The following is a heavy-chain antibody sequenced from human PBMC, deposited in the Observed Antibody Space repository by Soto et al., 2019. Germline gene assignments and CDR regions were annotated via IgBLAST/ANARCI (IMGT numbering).Heavy chain of an antibody. J-gene: IGHJ4*02. CDR2: FDPEDGET. Sequence: ASVKVSCKVSGYTLPELSMHLVRQAPGKRLEWMGGFDPEDGETIYAQKFQGRVTMTEDTSTSTAYMELRSLRSDDTAVYYCARVCNSYGKYYFDYWGQGTLVTGSS. CDR3: ARVCNSYGKYYFDY. D-gene: IGHD5-18*01. CDR1: GYTLPELS. V-gene: IGHV1-24*01.